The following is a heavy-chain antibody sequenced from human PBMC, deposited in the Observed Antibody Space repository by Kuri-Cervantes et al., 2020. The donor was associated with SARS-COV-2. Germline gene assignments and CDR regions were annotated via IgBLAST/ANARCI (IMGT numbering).Heavy chain of an antibody. Sequence: SETLSLTCTVSGGSISTYYWSWIRQPPGKGLEWIGYIYYSGSTTYNPSLKSRVTISVDTSKNQFSLELDSVTAADTAVYYCARESNYSHYYGTEVWGQGNTVTVSS. J-gene: IGHJ6*02. V-gene: IGHV4-59*01. CDR1: GGSISTYY. CDR3: ARESNYSHYYGTEV. CDR2: IYYSGST.